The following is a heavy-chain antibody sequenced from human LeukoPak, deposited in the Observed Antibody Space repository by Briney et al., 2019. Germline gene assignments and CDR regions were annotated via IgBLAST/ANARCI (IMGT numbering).Heavy chain of an antibody. CDR3: ATDQYHLPDY. J-gene: IGHJ4*02. CDR2: IWYDGSNK. CDR1: GFTFSSYG. Sequence: GGSLRLSCAASGFTFSSYGMHWVRQAPGRGLEWVAIIWYDGSNKYYADSVKGRFTVSKDNSKNTLYLQMNSLRAEDTAVYYCATDQYHLPDYWGQGTLVTVSS. V-gene: IGHV3-33*01. D-gene: IGHD2-2*01.